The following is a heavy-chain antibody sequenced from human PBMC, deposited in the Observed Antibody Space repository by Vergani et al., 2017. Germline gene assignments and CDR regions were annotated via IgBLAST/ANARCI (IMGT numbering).Heavy chain of an antibody. CDR3: ARTYYDFWSGLRKGGYYFDY. CDR2: IDWDDDK. D-gene: IGHD3-3*01. CDR1: GFSLSTSGMR. V-gene: IGHV2-70*04. Sequence: QVTLKESGPALVKPTQTLTLTCSFSGFSLSTSGMRVSWIRQPPGKALEWLARIDWDDDKFYSTSLKTRLTNSKDTSKNQVVLTMTNLDPVDTATYYCARTYYDFWSGLRKGGYYFDYWGQGTLVTVSS. J-gene: IGHJ4*02.